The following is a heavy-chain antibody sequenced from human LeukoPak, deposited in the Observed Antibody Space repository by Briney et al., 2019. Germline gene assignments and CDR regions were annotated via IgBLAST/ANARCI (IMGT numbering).Heavy chain of an antibody. J-gene: IGHJ4*02. Sequence: SETLSLTCAVYGGSFSGYYWSWIRQPPGKGLEWIGEINHSGSTNYNPSLKSRVTISVDTSKNQFSLKLSSVTAADTAVYYCARHHEVRYCSSTSCYPYFDYWGQGTLVTVSS. CDR1: GGSFSGYY. CDR3: ARHHEVRYCSSTSCYPYFDY. CDR2: INHSGST. V-gene: IGHV4-34*01. D-gene: IGHD2-2*01.